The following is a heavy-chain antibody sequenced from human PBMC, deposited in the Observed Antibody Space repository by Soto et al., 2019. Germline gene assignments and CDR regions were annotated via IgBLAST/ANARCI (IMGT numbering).Heavy chain of an antibody. Sequence: QVQLVESGGGVVQPGRSLRLSCAASGFTFSSYGMHWVRQAPGKGLEWVAVIWYDGSNKYYADSVKGRFTISRDNSKNTLYLQMNSLRAEDTAVYYCARDPENGSSSSFYYYGMDVWGQGTTVTVSS. D-gene: IGHD6-6*01. V-gene: IGHV3-33*01. CDR3: ARDPENGSSSSFYYYGMDV. J-gene: IGHJ6*02. CDR2: IWYDGSNK. CDR1: GFTFSSYG.